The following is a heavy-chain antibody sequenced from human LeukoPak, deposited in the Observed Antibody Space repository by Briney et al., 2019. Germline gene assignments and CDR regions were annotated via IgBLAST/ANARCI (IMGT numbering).Heavy chain of an antibody. V-gene: IGHV3-30*02. D-gene: IGHD3-10*01. Sequence: PGGSLRLSCAASGFTFSRYGFHWVRQAPGKGLEWVAFISDSGGDRWFGDSVKGRFTISRDKSKNTANLQMSSLRVEDTALYYCARDGGSESYALDYWGQETLVTVSS. CDR2: ISDSGGDR. CDR3: ARDGGSESYALDY. J-gene: IGHJ4*02. CDR1: GFTFSRYG.